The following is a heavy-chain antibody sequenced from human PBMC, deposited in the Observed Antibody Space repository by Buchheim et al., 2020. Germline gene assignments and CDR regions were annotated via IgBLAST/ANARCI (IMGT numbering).Heavy chain of an antibody. Sequence: QLQLQESGPGLVKPSETLSLTCTVSGGSISSSTYYWGWIRQPPGKGLEWIGSFYYSGDTFYNPSLKSRLTISVATSENQFSLKLSSVTAADTAVYYCARHRGNSYGYMLFDYWGQGTL. CDR1: GGSISSSTYY. CDR2: FYYSGDT. V-gene: IGHV4-39*01. D-gene: IGHD5-18*01. CDR3: ARHRGNSYGYMLFDY. J-gene: IGHJ4*02.